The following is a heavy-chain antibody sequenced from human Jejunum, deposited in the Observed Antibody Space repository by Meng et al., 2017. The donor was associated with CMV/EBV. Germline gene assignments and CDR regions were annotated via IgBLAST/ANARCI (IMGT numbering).Heavy chain of an antibody. CDR1: GGSISSSNW. Sequence: GRLKGSGPGLVKPSGTLPLTWAVSGGSISSSNWWSWVRQPPGKGLEWIGEIYHSGSTNYNPSLKSRVTISVDKSKNQFSLKLSSVTAADTAVYYCASFPPPGKQWLVTDYWGQGTLVTSPQ. V-gene: IGHV4-4*02. CDR2: IYHSGST. J-gene: IGHJ4*02. CDR3: ASFPPPGKQWLVTDY. D-gene: IGHD6-19*01.